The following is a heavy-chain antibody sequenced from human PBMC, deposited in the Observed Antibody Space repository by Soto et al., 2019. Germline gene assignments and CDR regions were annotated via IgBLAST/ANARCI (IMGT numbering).Heavy chain of an antibody. CDR2: ISTSSSYV. J-gene: IGHJ6*02. D-gene: IGHD2-2*02. CDR3: ARVLPCSSTSCYTDYYYAMDV. Sequence: GGSLRLSCAASGFTFSTYSMNWVRQAPGKGLEWVSSISTSSSYVYYGDSVKGRFTTSRDNAKSSLYLQMSSLRAEDTAVYYCARVLPCSSTSCYTDYYYAMDVWGQGTTVTVSS. V-gene: IGHV3-21*01. CDR1: GFTFSTYS.